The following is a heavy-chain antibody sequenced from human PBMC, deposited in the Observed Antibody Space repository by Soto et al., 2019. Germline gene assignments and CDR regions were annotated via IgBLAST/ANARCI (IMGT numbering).Heavy chain of an antibody. J-gene: IGHJ6*03. Sequence: QVQLVQSGAEVKKPGASVKVSCKASGYTFTNYYIHWARQAPGQGLEWMGMINPSGGSTTYAQKFQGRVTMTRDTSTSTVFMELSSLRSEDTALYYCSRDAWYSKTYRYDMDVWGRGTTVTVSS. V-gene: IGHV1-46*03. CDR1: GYTFTNYY. CDR2: INPSGGST. CDR3: SRDAWYSKTYRYDMDV. D-gene: IGHD5-18*01.